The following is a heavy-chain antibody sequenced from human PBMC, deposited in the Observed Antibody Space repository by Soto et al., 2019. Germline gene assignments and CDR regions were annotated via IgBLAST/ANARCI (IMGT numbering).Heavy chain of an antibody. CDR3: AIDSPVNYYDSSGYRGFDY. CDR1: GGTFSSYA. CDR2: IIPIFGTA. V-gene: IGHV1-69*13. D-gene: IGHD3-22*01. Sequence: SVKVSCKASGGTFSSYAISWVRQAPGQGLEWMGGIIPIFGTANYAQKFQGRVTITADESTSTAYTELSSLRSEDTAVYYCAIDSPVNYYDSSGYRGFDYWGQGTLVTVSS. J-gene: IGHJ4*02.